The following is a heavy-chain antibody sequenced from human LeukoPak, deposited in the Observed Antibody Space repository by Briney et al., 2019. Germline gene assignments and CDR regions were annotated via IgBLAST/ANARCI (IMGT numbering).Heavy chain of an antibody. CDR2: ISWNSGSI. D-gene: IGHD3/OR15-3a*01. V-gene: IGHV3-9*01. J-gene: IGHJ4*02. Sequence: PGGSLRLSCAASGFTFDDYAMHWVRQAPGKGLEWVSGISWNSGSIGYADSVKGRFTISKDSSKNTLYLQMNSLKAEDTAVYYCEMTGLWGQGTLVTVSS. CDR3: EMTGL. CDR1: GFTFDDYA.